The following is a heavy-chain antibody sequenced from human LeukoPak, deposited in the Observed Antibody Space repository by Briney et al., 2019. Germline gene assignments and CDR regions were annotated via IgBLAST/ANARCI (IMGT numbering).Heavy chain of an antibody. CDR1: GFTFDDYT. CDR2: ISWDGGST. CDR3: AKGRSGSPAARGSPFDY. D-gene: IGHD1-26*01. Sequence: GGSLRLSCAASGFTFDDYTMHWVRQAPGKGLEWVSLISWDGGSTYYADSVKGRFTISRDNSKNSLYLQMNSLRTEDTALYYCAKGRSGSPAARGSPFDYWGQGTLVTVSS. J-gene: IGHJ4*02. V-gene: IGHV3-43*01.